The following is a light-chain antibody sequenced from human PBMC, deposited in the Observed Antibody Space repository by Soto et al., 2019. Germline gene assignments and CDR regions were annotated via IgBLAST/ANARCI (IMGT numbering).Light chain of an antibody. V-gene: IGLV2-14*01. CDR1: FSDVGGYNS. Sequence: SARTQPASVSGSPGQSITISCTGPFSDVGGYNSVSWYQQHPGKAPKLMIYEANNRPSGVSNRFSGSRSGNTASLTISGLQAEDEADYYCSSYTSSTTYVFGTGTKVTVL. J-gene: IGLJ1*01. CDR3: SSYTSSTTYV. CDR2: EAN.